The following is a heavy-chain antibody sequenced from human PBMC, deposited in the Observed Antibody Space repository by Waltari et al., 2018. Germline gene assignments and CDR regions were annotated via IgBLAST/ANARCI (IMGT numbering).Heavy chain of an antibody. Sequence: QVQLQESGPGLVKPSETLSLTCTVSGGSISSYYWSWIRQPAGKGLEWIGRIYTSGSTNYTPSLKSRVTMSVDTSKNQFSLKLSSVTAADTAVYYCARAKLYDFWSGYHYYYYMDVWGKGTTVTISS. V-gene: IGHV4-4*07. D-gene: IGHD3-3*01. CDR2: IYTSGST. J-gene: IGHJ6*03. CDR1: GGSISSYY. CDR3: ARAKLYDFWSGYHYYYYMDV.